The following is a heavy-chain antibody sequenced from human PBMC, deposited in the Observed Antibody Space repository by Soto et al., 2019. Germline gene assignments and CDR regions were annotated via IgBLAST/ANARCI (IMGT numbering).Heavy chain of an antibody. CDR2: ISYDGSNK. CDR3: ARGGSSWYDYFDY. CDR1: GFTFSSYA. D-gene: IGHD6-13*01. Sequence: PGGSLRLSCAASGFTFSSYAMHWVRQAPGKGLEWVAVISYDGSNKYYADSVKGRFTISRDNSKNTLYLQMNSLRAEDTAVYYCARGGSSWYDYFDYWGQGTLVTVSS. J-gene: IGHJ4*02. V-gene: IGHV3-30-3*01.